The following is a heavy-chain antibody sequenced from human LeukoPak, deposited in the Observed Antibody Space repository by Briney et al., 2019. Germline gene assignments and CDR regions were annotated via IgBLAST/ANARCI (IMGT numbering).Heavy chain of an antibody. V-gene: IGHV4-34*01. CDR2: INHSGST. CDR1: GGSFSGYY. J-gene: IGHJ4*02. CDR3: ATRLGGYSSTIDY. D-gene: IGHD6-13*01. Sequence: PSETLSLTCAVYGGSFSGYYWSWIRQPPGKGLEWIGEINHSGSTNHNPSLKSRVTISVDTSKNQFSLKLSSVTAADTAVYYCATRLGGYSSTIDYWGQGTLVTVSS.